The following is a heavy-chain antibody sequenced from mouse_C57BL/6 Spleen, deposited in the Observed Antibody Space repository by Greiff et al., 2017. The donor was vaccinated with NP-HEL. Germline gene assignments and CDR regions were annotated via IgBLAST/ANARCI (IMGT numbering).Heavy chain of an antibody. V-gene: IGHV1-52*01. J-gene: IGHJ2*01. CDR2: IDPSDSET. Sequence: VQLQQPGAELVRPGSSVKLSCKASGYTFTSYWMHWVKQRPIQGLEWIGNIDPSDSETHYNQKFKDKATLTVDKSSSTAYMQLSSLTSEDSAVYYCAREGNYGSYFDYWGQGTTLTVSS. CDR1: GYTFTSYW. D-gene: IGHD2-1*01. CDR3: AREGNYGSYFDY.